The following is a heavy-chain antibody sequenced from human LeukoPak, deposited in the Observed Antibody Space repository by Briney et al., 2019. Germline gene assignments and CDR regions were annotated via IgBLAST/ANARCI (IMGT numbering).Heavy chain of an antibody. D-gene: IGHD4-17*01. CDR3: ARDTRTMTAVTRGQHYYYGLDV. Sequence: ASVRVSCKASGYTFTNYYLHWVRQAPGHGLEWMAIINTSGGCTYYEQKLQGRVTVTRDTSTSTVYMELSSLRSEDTAVYYCARDTRTMTAVTRGQHYYYGLDVWGQGTTVTVSS. V-gene: IGHV1-46*01. CDR1: GYTFTNYY. CDR2: INTSGGCT. J-gene: IGHJ6*02.